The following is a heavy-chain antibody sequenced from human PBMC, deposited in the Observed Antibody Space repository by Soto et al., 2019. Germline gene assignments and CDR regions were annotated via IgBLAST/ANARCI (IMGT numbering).Heavy chain of an antibody. Sequence: QVQLQESGPGLVMPTQTLSLTCTVSGGSISSGGYYWSWIRQPPGKGLEWIGYIYYSGSTYYNPSLKSRVTISVDTSKNQFSLKLSSVTAADTDVYYCARARGARYFDYWGQGTLVTVSS. D-gene: IGHD2-15*01. V-gene: IGHV4-30-4*01. CDR2: IYYSGST. J-gene: IGHJ4*02. CDR1: GGSISSGGYY. CDR3: ARARGARYFDY.